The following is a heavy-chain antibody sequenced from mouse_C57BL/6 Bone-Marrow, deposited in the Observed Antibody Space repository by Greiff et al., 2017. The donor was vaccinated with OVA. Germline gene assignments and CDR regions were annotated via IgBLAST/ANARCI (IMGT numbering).Heavy chain of an antibody. CDR3: TRDPYSTVVPYWYFDV. Sequence: EVQGVESGEGLVKPGGSLKLSCAASGFTFSSYAMSWVRQTPEKRLEWVAYISSGGDYIYYADTVKGRFTISRDNARNTLYLQMSSLKSEDTAMYYCTRDPYSTVVPYWYFDVWGTGTTVTVSS. D-gene: IGHD1-1*01. CDR1: GFTFSSYA. CDR2: ISSGGDYI. V-gene: IGHV5-9-1*02. J-gene: IGHJ1*03.